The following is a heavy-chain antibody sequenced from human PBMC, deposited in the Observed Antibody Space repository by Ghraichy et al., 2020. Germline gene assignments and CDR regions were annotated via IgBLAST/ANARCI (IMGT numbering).Heavy chain of an antibody. D-gene: IGHD2-2*02. CDR1: GGSISSSSYY. J-gene: IGHJ4*02. V-gene: IGHV4-39*01. CDR3: ASFYCSSTSCYKVSFDY. CDR2: IYYSGST. Sequence: SETLSLTCTVSGGSISSSSYYWGWIRQPPGKGLEWIGSIYYSGSTYYKPSLKSRVTISVDTSKNQFSLKLSSVTAADTAVYYCASFYCSSTSCYKVSFDYWGQGTLVTVSS.